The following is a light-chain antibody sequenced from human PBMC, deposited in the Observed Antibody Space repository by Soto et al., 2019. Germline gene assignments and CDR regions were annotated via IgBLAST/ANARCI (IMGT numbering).Light chain of an antibody. CDR3: SSYTSSSTLCV. J-gene: IGLJ1*01. Sequence: QSALTQPASVSGSPGQSITISCNGTSSDVGGYNYVSWYQQHPGKAPKLMIYDVSNRPSGVSNRFSGSKSGNTASLTISGLQAEDEADYYCSSYTSSSTLCVFGTGTKLTVL. CDR2: DVS. V-gene: IGLV2-14*01. CDR1: SSDVGGYNY.